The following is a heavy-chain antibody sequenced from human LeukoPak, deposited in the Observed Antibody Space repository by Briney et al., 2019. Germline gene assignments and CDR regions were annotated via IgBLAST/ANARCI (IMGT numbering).Heavy chain of an antibody. CDR1: GVSMCAYQ. V-gene: IGHV4-4*09. J-gene: IGHJ4*02. CDR3: ATSNDAKIAPFDH. Sequence: SETLSLTCTVSGVSMCAYQWSWVRQSPEKGLEWIGCINTKGETSYNPSLKSRVTTSVDTSKSQFSLRLTSVTAADTAVYYCATSNDAKIAPFDHWGQGAPVTVSS. CDR2: INTKGET. D-gene: IGHD2-21*01.